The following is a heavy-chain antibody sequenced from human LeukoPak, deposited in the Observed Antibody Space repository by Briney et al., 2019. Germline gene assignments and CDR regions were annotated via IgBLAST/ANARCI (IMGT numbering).Heavy chain of an antibody. Sequence: SETLSLTCTVSGGSISTYYWSWIRQPPGKGLEWIGNIYYSGSTNYNPSLKSRVTISVDTSKNQFSLKLSSVTAADTAVYYCARRPLLKDCSGGSCYLYYYYYMDVWGKGTTVTVSS. V-gene: IGHV4-59*12. J-gene: IGHJ6*03. CDR2: IYYSGST. CDR3: ARRPLLKDCSGGSCYLYYYYYMDV. CDR1: GGSISTYY. D-gene: IGHD2-15*01.